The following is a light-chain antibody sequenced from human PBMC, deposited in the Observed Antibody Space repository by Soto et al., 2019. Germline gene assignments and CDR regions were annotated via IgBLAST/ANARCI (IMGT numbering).Light chain of an antibody. CDR2: EVS. J-gene: IGLJ1*01. V-gene: IGLV2-8*01. Sequence: QSVLNQHPSASGSPGQSVTFSCPGTSSDVGGYNYVSWYQQHPGKAPKLMIYEVSKRPSGVPDRFSGSKSGNTASLTVSGLQADNEADYSCTLYVGITQLVFRPRTKVT. CDR1: SSDVGGYNY. CDR3: TLYVGITQLV.